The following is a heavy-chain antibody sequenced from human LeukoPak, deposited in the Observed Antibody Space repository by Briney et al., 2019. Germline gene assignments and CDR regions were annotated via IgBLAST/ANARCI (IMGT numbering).Heavy chain of an antibody. D-gene: IGHD6-19*01. Sequence: GRSLRLSCAASGFTFDDYAMHWVRQAPGKGLEWVSGISWNSGSIGYADSVKGRFTISRDNAKNSLYLQMNSLRAEDMALYYCAKDGSIAVAGKYFDYWGQGTLDTVSS. CDR1: GFTFDDYA. J-gene: IGHJ4*02. CDR2: ISWNSGSI. V-gene: IGHV3-9*03. CDR3: AKDGSIAVAGKYFDY.